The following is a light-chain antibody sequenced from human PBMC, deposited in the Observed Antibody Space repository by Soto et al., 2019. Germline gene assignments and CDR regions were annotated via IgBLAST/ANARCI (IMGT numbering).Light chain of an antibody. CDR1: ASNIGSNP. V-gene: IGLV1-44*01. CDR3: TAWDVSLNVVV. Sequence: QSVVTQPPSASGTPGQRVTISCSGSASNIGSNPVNWYHQLPGTAPKLLIYSSSHRPSGVPDRISGSKSGTSASLAISGLQSGDEAEYYCTAWDVSLNVVVFGGGTKLTVL. J-gene: IGLJ2*01. CDR2: SSS.